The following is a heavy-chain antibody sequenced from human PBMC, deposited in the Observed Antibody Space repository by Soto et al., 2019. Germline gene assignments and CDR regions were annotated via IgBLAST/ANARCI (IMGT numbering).Heavy chain of an antibody. Sequence: DVQLLESGGGLVQPGGSLRLSCAASGFSFSSYAMFWVRQAPGKGLEWVAVISARGGSSYFADSVKGRFTLSRDNSKNVLSLEMNSLRAEDTAIYFCAKGAVEYSGSVDNWGQGTLVVVSS. J-gene: IGHJ4*02. CDR2: ISARGGSS. V-gene: IGHV3-23*01. D-gene: IGHD5-12*01. CDR3: AKGAVEYSGSVDN. CDR1: GFSFSSYA.